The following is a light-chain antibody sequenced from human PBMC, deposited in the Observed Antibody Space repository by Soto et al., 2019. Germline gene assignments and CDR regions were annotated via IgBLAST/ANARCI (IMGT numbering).Light chain of an antibody. CDR1: SGHSSYA. V-gene: IGLV4-69*01. CDR3: QTLGTGTL. J-gene: IGLJ2*01. Sequence: QSVLTQSPSASASLGASVKLTCTLRSGHSSYAIAWHQQQPEKGPRYLMKLNSDGSHSKGDGIPDRFSGSSSGAERYLTISSLQSEDDADYYCQTLGTGTLFGGGTKLTVL. CDR2: LNSDGSH.